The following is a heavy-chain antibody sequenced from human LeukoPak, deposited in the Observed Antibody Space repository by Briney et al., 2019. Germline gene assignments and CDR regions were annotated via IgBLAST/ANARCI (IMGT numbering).Heavy chain of an antibody. V-gene: IGHV1-18*01. CDR3: ARGHYDSSGYYHEGAFDI. CDR2: ISAYNGNT. D-gene: IGHD3-22*01. CDR1: GYTFTSYG. J-gene: IGHJ3*02. Sequence: ASVKVSCKASGYTFTSYGISWVRQAPGQGLEWMGWISAYNGNTNYAQKLQGRVTMTTDTSTSTAYMELRSLRSDDTAVYYCARGHYDSSGYYHEGAFDIWGQGTMVTVSS.